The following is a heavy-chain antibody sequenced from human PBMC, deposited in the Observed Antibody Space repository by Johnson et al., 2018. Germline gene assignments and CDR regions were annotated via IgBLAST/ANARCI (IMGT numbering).Heavy chain of an antibody. V-gene: IGHV6-1*01. CDR3: ARDGPLALDALDI. Sequence: QVQLQESGPGLVRPSQTLSLTCAIFGDSVSSNTAAWNWVRQSPSSGLEWLGRTFYRSKWSYDYAVSVKSRMIINVDTFNNQFSLQLNSVTPEDTALYYCARDGPLALDALDIWGQGTMVTVSS. CDR2: TFYRSKWSY. CDR1: GDSVSSNTAA. J-gene: IGHJ3*02.